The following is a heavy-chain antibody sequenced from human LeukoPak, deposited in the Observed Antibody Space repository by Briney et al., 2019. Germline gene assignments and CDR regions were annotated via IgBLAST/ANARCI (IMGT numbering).Heavy chain of an antibody. D-gene: IGHD6-13*01. CDR3: ARGTAAAGTLGY. Sequence: SETLSLTCTVSGDSISSGDYYWSWIRQPPGKGLEWIGYIYYSGSTYYNPSLKSRVTISVDTSKNQFSLKLSSVTAADTAVYYCARGTAAAGTLGYWGQGTLVTVSS. CDR1: GDSISSGDYY. CDR2: IYYSGST. V-gene: IGHV4-30-4*01. J-gene: IGHJ4*02.